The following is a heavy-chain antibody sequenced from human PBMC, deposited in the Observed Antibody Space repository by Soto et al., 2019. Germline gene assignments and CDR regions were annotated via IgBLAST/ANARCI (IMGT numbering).Heavy chain of an antibody. D-gene: IGHD2-15*01. CDR1: GGTFNSYA. V-gene: IGHV1-69*06. CDR3: ATVAASAFDM. CDR2: IIPVFGTA. Sequence: QVQLVQSGAEVKKPGSSVKISCRASGGTFNSYAVSWVRQAPGQGLEWMGGIIPVFGTADYAQNSQDRVIFTADTTVTMVYMEVSSLQSEDTALYYCATVAASAFDMWGQGTMLTVSS. J-gene: IGHJ3*02.